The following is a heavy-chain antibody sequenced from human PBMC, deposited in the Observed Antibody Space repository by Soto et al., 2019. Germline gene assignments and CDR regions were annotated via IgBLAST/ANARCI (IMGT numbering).Heavy chain of an antibody. V-gene: IGHV4-31*03. CDR2: IYYSGST. CDR1: GGSISSGGYY. CDR3: ARWWMYATRFDP. J-gene: IGHJ5*02. D-gene: IGHD2-8*01. Sequence: SETPSLTCTVSGGSISSGGYYWSWIRQHPGKGLEWIGYIYYSGSTYYNPSLKSRVTISVDRSKNQFSLKLSSVTAADTAVYYCARWWMYATRFDPWGQGTLVTVSS.